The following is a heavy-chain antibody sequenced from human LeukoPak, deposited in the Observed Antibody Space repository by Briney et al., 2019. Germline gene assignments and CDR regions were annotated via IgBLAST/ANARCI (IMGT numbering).Heavy chain of an antibody. D-gene: IGHD3-3*01. CDR3: ARDQGGLYDFWSGYLTPFDY. CDR1: GYTFTSYG. Sequence: ASVKVSCKASGYTFTSYGISWVRQAPGQGLEWMGWISDYNGNTNYAQKLQGRVTMTTDTSTSTAYMELRSLRSDDTAVYYCARDQGGLYDFWSGYLTPFDYWGQGTLVTVSS. J-gene: IGHJ4*02. V-gene: IGHV1-18*01. CDR2: ISDYNGNT.